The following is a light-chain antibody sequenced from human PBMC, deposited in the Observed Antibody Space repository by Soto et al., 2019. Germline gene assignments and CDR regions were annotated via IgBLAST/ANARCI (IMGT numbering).Light chain of an antibody. CDR3: TSYAGSNNHV. Sequence: QSALTQPPSASGSPGQSVTISCTGTSRDVGGYNYVGNNYVSWYQQHPGKAPKPMVYEVTKRPSGVPDRGSGSKSGNTASLTVSALQAEYEADYFCTSYAGSNNHVFGAGTKLTVL. CDR2: EVT. V-gene: IGLV2-8*01. CDR1: SRDVGGYNYVGNNY. J-gene: IGLJ1*01.